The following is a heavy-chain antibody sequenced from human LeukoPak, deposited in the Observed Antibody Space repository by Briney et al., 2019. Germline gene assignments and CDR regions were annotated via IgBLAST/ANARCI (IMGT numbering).Heavy chain of an antibody. D-gene: IGHD3-10*02. CDR1: GVTFSSYA. V-gene: IGHV3-23*01. CDR3: AKDVNYYDRSLDY. CDR2: ISGSGGST. Sequence: GGSLRLSCAASGVTFSSYAMSWVRQAPGKGLEWVSGISGSGGSTYYADSVKGRFTISRDNSKNTLYLQMNSLRAEDTAVYYCAKDVNYYDRSLDYWGQGTLVTVSS. J-gene: IGHJ4*02.